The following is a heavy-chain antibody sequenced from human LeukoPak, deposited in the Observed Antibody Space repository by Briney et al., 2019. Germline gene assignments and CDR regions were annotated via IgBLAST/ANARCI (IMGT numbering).Heavy chain of an antibody. CDR1: GASISSSSNY. J-gene: IGHJ4*02. Sequence: SSETLSLTCTVSGASISSSSNYWGRIRQPPGKGLEWIGSIYYSTCTSYNPSLKSRVTIYVPTTTNQFPLNLNSVTAAGTAVYYCARHSMYGSGRYSFDNWGQGTLVTVSS. D-gene: IGHD3-10*01. CDR3: ARHSMYGSGRYSFDN. V-gene: IGHV4-39*01. CDR2: IYYSTCT.